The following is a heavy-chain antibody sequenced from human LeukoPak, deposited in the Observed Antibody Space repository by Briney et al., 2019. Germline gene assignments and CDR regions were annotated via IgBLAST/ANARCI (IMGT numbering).Heavy chain of an antibody. J-gene: IGHJ5*02. Sequence: ASVKVSCKASGYTFTGYYMHWVRQAPGQGLEWMGWINPNSGGTNYAQKFQGRVIMTRDTSISTAYMELSRLRSDDTAVYYCARDPIGYDSSGYLNWFDPWGQGTLVTVSS. CDR3: ARDPIGYDSSGYLNWFDP. V-gene: IGHV1-2*02. D-gene: IGHD3-22*01. CDR2: INPNSGGT. CDR1: GYTFTGYY.